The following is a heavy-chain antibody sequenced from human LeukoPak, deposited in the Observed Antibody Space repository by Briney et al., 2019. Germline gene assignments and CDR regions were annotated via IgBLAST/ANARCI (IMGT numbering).Heavy chain of an antibody. V-gene: IGHV3-7*01. CDR1: GFTFSNHG. Sequence: GGTLRLSCAASGFTFSNHGMNWVRQAPGKGLEWVANIKQDGGEKYYVDSVKGRFTISRDNAKNSLYLQMNSLRAEDTAVYYCAKDSIAAAGTYFDYWGQGTLVTVSS. D-gene: IGHD6-13*01. J-gene: IGHJ4*02. CDR3: AKDSIAAAGTYFDY. CDR2: IKQDGGEK.